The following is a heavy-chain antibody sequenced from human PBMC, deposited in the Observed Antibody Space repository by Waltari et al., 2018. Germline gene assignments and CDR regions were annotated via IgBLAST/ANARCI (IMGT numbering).Heavy chain of an antibody. D-gene: IGHD3-22*01. CDR1: GFNFISYA. Sequence: EVHLLESGGGLAQPGGSLRLSCDATGFNFISYAMSWVRQAPGKGLEWVSGISDSGVITKYADSVKGRFTVSRDNSKNTVFLQLNSLRAEDTAIYYCARHLYSIDYLELGNWGQGTLVTVSS. J-gene: IGHJ4*02. V-gene: IGHV3-23*01. CDR3: ARHLYSIDYLELGN. CDR2: ISDSGVIT.